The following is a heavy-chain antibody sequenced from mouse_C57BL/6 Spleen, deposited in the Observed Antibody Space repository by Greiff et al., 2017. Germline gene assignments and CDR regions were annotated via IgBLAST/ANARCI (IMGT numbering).Heavy chain of an antibody. CDR1: GFTFSDYY. CDR3: ARAPSNYYFDY. J-gene: IGHJ2*01. V-gene: IGHV5-16*01. D-gene: IGHD2-5*01. Sequence: EVQRVESEGGLVQPGSSMKLSCTASGFTFSDYYMAWVRQVPEKGLEWVANINYDGSSTYYLDSLKSRFIISRDNAKNILYLQMSSLKSEDTATYYCARAPSNYYFDYWGQGTTLTVSS. CDR2: INYDGSST.